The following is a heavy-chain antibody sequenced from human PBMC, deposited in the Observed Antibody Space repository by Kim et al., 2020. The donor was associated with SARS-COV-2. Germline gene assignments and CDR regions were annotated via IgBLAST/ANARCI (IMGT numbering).Heavy chain of an antibody. Sequence: GESLKISCKGSGYSFTSYWISWVRQMPGKGLEWMGRIDPSDSYTNYSPSFQGHVTISADKSISTAYLQWSSLKASDTAMYYCARPGYYDSSGYYHPDWFDPWGQGTLVTVSS. CDR1: GYSFTSYW. J-gene: IGHJ5*02. V-gene: IGHV5-10-1*01. CDR2: IDPSDSYT. D-gene: IGHD3-22*01. CDR3: ARPGYYDSSGYYHPDWFDP.